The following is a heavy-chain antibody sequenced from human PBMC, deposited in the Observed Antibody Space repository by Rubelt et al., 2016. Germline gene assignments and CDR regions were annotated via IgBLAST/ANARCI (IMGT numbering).Heavy chain of an antibody. D-gene: IGHD6-13*01. Sequence: GQGLEWMGRTNPNSGGTNYAQKFQGRVTMTRDTSISTAYMELSRLRSDDTAVYYCARVNSSSSMYYFDYWGQGTLVTVSS. J-gene: IGHJ4*02. CDR3: ARVNSSSSMYYFDY. CDR2: TNPNSGGT. V-gene: IGHV1-2*06.